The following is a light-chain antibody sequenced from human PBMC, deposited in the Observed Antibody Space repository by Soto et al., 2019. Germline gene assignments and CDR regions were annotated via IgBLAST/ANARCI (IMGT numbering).Light chain of an antibody. CDR2: AAS. Sequence: DIQLTQSPSFLSASVGDRVTITCRASQGISSYVAWYQQTPGKAPKLLIYAASTLQSGVPSRFSGSGSGTEFTLTISSLQPEDFATYYCQQLNSYPRVTFGQGTRLEIK. CDR1: QGISSY. J-gene: IGKJ5*01. CDR3: QQLNSYPRVT. V-gene: IGKV1-9*01.